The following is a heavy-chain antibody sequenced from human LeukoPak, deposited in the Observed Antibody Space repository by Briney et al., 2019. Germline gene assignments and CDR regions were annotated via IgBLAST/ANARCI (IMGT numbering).Heavy chain of an antibody. D-gene: IGHD3-22*01. J-gene: IGHJ5*02. CDR3: ARDRINMMVLVHDSGLDL. CDR1: GFTLSEYG. Sequence: GGSLRLSCAASGFTLSEYGIHWVRQAPGKGLEWVAVRSYDGSDRYYADSVNGRFTISRDISSDTVSLQMNSLRVEDTALYFCARDRINMMVLVHDSGLDLWGQGTLVTVSS. CDR2: RSYDGSDR. V-gene: IGHV3-30*01.